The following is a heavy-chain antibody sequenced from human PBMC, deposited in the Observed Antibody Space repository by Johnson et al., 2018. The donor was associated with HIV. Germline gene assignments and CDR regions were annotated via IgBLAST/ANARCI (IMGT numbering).Heavy chain of an antibody. J-gene: IGHJ3*02. CDR2: MSFDETNS. Sequence: QVQLVESGGGVVQPGGSLRLSCAASGFTFSSYAMSWVRQAPGKGLEWVAVMSFDETNSYDSDSVDVKGRFTISRDNSKNTLYLQMDSLRGEDTAVYYCVRGGQWGPTDGFDIWGQGTMVTVSS. CDR3: VRGGQWGPTDGFDI. CDR1: GFTFSSYA. D-gene: IGHD6-19*01. V-gene: IGHV3-30-3*01.